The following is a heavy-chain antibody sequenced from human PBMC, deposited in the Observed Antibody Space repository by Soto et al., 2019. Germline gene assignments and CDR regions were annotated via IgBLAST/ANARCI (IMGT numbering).Heavy chain of an antibody. CDR2: IIPIFATS. CDR1: GGSFSTYA. V-gene: IGHV1-69*12. CDR3: ARCITPLDFEDLYYFDY. Sequence: QVQLVQSGAEVKKPGSSVKVSCKDSGGSFSTYAISWVRQAPGQGLEWLGGIIPIFATSNYAQKFQGRVTITADESTSTAYMELSSLRSEDTAVYYCARCITPLDFEDLYYFDYWGQGTLVTVSS. J-gene: IGHJ4*02. D-gene: IGHD1-20*01.